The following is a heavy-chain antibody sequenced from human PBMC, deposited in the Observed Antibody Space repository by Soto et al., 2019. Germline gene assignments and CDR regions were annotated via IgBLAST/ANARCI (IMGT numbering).Heavy chain of an antibody. Sequence: QVQLVESGGGVVQPGRSLRLSCAASRFTFSSYAMHWVSQAPGKGLEWVAVISYDGSNKYYADSVKGRFTISRDNSKNTLYLLMNSLRAEDTAVYYCARGRFLEWLLFNYYYYGMDVWGQGTTVTVSS. CDR1: RFTFSSYA. J-gene: IGHJ6*02. CDR2: ISYDGSNK. CDR3: ARGRFLEWLLFNYYYYGMDV. V-gene: IGHV3-30-3*01. D-gene: IGHD3-3*01.